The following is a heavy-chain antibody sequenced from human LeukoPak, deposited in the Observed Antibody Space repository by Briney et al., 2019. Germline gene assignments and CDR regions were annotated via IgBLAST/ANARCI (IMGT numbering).Heavy chain of an antibody. CDR1: GGSFRGYY. D-gene: IGHD3-10*01. V-gene: IGHV4-34*01. CDR2: INHSGST. CDR3: ARGLRLVRGAHNGMDV. J-gene: IGHJ6*04. Sequence: SETLSLTCAVYGGSFRGYYWSWIRQPPGKGLEWGGEINHSGSTNYNPSLKSRVTISVDTSKNQFSLKLSSVTAADTAVYYCARGLRLVRGAHNGMDVWGKGTTVTVSS.